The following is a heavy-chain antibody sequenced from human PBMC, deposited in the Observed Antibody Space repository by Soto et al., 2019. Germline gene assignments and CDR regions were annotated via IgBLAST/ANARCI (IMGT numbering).Heavy chain of an antibody. J-gene: IGHJ2*01. Sequence: QVQLVQSGAEVKKPGASVKVSCKASGYTFTSYAMHWVRQAPGQRLEWMGWINAGNGNTKYSQKFQGRVTITRDTSASTAYMELSSRRSEDTAVYYCARGGSLYWYFDRWGRGALVTVSS. CDR2: INAGNGNT. CDR1: GYTFTSYA. D-gene: IGHD1-26*01. CDR3: ARGGSLYWYFDR. V-gene: IGHV1-3*01.